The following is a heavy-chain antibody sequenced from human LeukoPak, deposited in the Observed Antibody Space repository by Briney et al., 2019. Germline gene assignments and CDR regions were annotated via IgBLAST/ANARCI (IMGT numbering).Heavy chain of an antibody. CDR2: IYYSGST. CDR3: AKREYFD. CDR1: GGSIISYY. D-gene: IGHD3-10*01. Sequence: SETLSLTCTVSGGSIISYYWSWIRQPPGKGLEWIGYIYYSGSTNYNPSLKSRVTISVDTSKNQLSLKLTSVTAADTAVYYCAKREYFDWGQGTLVTVSS. J-gene: IGHJ4*02. V-gene: IGHV4-59*01.